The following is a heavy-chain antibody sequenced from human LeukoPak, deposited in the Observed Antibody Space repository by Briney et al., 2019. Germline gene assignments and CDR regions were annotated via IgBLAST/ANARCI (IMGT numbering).Heavy chain of an antibody. CDR1: GFTVSSNY. Sequence: GGSLRLSCAASGFTVSSNYMSWVRQAPGKGLEWVSVIYSGGSTYYADSVKGRFTISRDNSKNTLYLQMNSLRAEDPAVYYCARDYNDCWSGYGYWGQGTLVTVSS. D-gene: IGHD3-3*01. J-gene: IGHJ4*02. CDR2: IYSGGST. CDR3: ARDYNDCWSGYGY. V-gene: IGHV3-53*01.